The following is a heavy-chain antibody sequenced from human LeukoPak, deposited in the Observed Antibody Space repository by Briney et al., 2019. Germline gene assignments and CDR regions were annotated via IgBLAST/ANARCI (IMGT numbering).Heavy chain of an antibody. J-gene: IGHJ4*02. Sequence: GASVKVSCKASGYTFTSYGISWVRQAPGQGLEWMGWISAYNGNTNYAQKLQGRVTMTTDTSTSTAYMELRSLRSEDTAVYYCARGPVIRRSSGTYYFDYWGQGTLVTVSS. D-gene: IGHD3-22*01. V-gene: IGHV1-18*01. CDR3: ARGPVIRRSSGTYYFDY. CDR2: ISAYNGNT. CDR1: GYTFTSYG.